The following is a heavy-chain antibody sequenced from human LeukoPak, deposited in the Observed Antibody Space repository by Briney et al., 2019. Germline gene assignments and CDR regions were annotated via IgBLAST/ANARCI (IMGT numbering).Heavy chain of an antibody. V-gene: IGHV3-74*01. CDR1: GFTFSSFW. J-gene: IGHJ4*02. CDR3: ARVRMGDDFNPFDY. CDR2: IKSDGGQT. Sequence: PGGSLRLSCAASGFTFSSFWIYWVRHAPGKGLVWVSRIKSDGGQTIYADSVKGRFTISRDNAKHTLYLQMDSLRAEDTAVYYCARVRMGDDFNPFDYWGQGTLVTVSS. D-gene: IGHD3-16*01.